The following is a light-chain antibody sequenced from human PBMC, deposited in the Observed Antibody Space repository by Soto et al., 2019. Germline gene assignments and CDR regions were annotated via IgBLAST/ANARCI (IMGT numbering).Light chain of an antibody. CDR3: QSYDSSLSGL. V-gene: IGLV1-40*01. J-gene: IGLJ2*01. CDR2: GNS. CDR1: SSNIGAGYD. Sequence: QSVLTQPPSVSGAPGQRVTISCTWSSSNIGAGYDVHWYQQLPGTAPKLLIYGNSNRPSGVPDRFSGSKSGTSASLAITGLQAEDEADYYCQSYDSSLSGLFGGGTKLTVL.